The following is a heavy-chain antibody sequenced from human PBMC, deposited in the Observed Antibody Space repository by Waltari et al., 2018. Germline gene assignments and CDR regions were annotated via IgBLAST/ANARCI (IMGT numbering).Heavy chain of an antibody. V-gene: IGHV4-4*02. CDR1: GDSVITNHW. Sequence: QVQLQESGPGLVKPSGTLSLTCTVSGDSVITNHWWSWVRQPPGKGLEWVGEIYHDGNTNYNPSLKSRVTVSLDKSRNQSSLTLSSVTAADTAIYYCASARWDYWGQGALVTVSS. D-gene: IGHD2-15*01. J-gene: IGHJ4*02. CDR3: ASARWDY. CDR2: IYHDGNT.